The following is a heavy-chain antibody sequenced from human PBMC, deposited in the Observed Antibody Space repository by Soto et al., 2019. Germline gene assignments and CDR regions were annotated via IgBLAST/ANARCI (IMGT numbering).Heavy chain of an antibody. CDR2: ISHDGSKK. V-gene: IGHV3-30-3*01. CDR1: GFTFSSNA. CDR3: AGGVVIWVVY. Sequence: QVQLVESGGGVVQPGRSLRLSCAASGFTFSSNAMHWVRQAPGKGLEWVAVISHDGSKKYYADSVKGRFTISRDNSKNTLYLQMNSLRAEDTAVYYCAGGVVIWVVYLGQGTLVTVSS. J-gene: IGHJ4*02. D-gene: IGHD2-21*01.